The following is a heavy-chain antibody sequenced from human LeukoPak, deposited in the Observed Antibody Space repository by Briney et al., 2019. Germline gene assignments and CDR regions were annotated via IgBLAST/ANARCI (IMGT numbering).Heavy chain of an antibody. Sequence: PGGSLRLSCAASGFTFEDHGMSWVRHVPGKGLEWVSGINWNGGSTGYADSVRGRFTISRDNAKNSLYLQMNSLRAEDTALYYCAAGDRNGWYFDYWGQGTLVTVSS. CDR3: AAGDRNGWYFDY. D-gene: IGHD6-19*01. V-gene: IGHV3-20*04. J-gene: IGHJ4*02. CDR2: INWNGGST. CDR1: GFTFEDHG.